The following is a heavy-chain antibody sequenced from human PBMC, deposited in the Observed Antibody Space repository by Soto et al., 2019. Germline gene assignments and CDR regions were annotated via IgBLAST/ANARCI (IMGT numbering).Heavy chain of an antibody. CDR1: GGTFSSYA. CDR2: IIPIFGTA. V-gene: IGHV1-69*12. D-gene: IGHD6-25*01. J-gene: IGHJ6*02. CDR3: ARSRPSSGHYYYCGMDV. Sequence: QVQLVQSGAEVKKPGSSVKVSCKASGGTFSSYAISWVRQAPGQGLEWMGGIIPIFGTANYAQRFQGRVTITADESTRTAYMELSSLRSEDTALYYCARSRPSSGHYYYCGMDVGGQGTTVTVSS.